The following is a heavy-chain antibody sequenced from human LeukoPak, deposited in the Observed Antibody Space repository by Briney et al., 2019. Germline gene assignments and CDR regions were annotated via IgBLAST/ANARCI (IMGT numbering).Heavy chain of an antibody. CDR1: GGSISSYY. CDR2: IYYSGST. CDR3: ARSDYGLYYFDY. V-gene: IGHV4-59*01. Sequence: TSETLSLTCTVSGGSISSYYWSWIRQPPGKGLEWIGYIYYSGSTNYNPSLKSRVTISVDTSKNQFSLKLSSVTAADTAVYYCARSDYGLYYFDYWGQGTLVTVSS. J-gene: IGHJ4*02. D-gene: IGHD4-17*01.